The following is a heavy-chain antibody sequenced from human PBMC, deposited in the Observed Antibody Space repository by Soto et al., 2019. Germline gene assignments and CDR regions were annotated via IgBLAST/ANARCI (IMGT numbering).Heavy chain of an antibody. CDR2: INGDGTST. Sequence: PGGSLRLSCAASGFTFSTYWIHWVRQAPGKGLGWVSRINGDGTSTSYADSVKGRFTISRDNAKNTLYLQMTNMDPVDTATYYCAHSYSSSWNRRAPYYFDYWGQGTLVTVSS. D-gene: IGHD6-13*01. CDR1: GFTFSTYW. V-gene: IGHV3-74*01. J-gene: IGHJ4*02. CDR3: AHSYSSSWNRRAPYYFDY.